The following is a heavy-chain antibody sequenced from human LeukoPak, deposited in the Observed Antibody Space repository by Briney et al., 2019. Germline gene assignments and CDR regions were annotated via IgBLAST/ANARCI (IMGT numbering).Heavy chain of an antibody. J-gene: IGHJ4*02. Sequence: GGSLRLSCAVSGFTFGDYGMSWVRQGPGKGLEWVAGINWNGIIKRYGDSVRGRFTISRDKATNSLYLQMNSLRADDTAIYYCARDLGWLHYTDWGQGTLVTVSS. V-gene: IGHV3-20*04. CDR1: GFTFGDYG. CDR3: ARDLGWLHYTD. CDR2: INWNGIIK. D-gene: IGHD5-12*01.